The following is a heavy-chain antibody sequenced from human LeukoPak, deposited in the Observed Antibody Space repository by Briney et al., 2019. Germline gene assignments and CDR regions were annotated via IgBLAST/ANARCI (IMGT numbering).Heavy chain of an antibody. CDR2: ISSSGSTI. Sequence: PGGSLRLSCAASRFTFSSYEMNWVRQAPGKGLEWVSYISSSGSTIYYADSVKGRFTISRDNAKNSLYLQMNSLGAEDTAVYYCARDLAELPADVYYYYGMDVWGQGTTVTVSS. CDR1: RFTFSSYE. D-gene: IGHD3-3*02. CDR3: ARDLAELPADVYYYYGMDV. J-gene: IGHJ6*02. V-gene: IGHV3-48*03.